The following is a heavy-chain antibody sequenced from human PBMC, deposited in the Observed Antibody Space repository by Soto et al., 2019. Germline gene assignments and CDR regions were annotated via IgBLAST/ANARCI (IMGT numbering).Heavy chain of an antibody. V-gene: IGHV3-23*01. CDR1: EFTFNTYG. D-gene: IGHD6-13*01. Sequence: EVQLLESGGGLVQPGGSLRLSCAASEFTFNTYGMSWARQAPGKGLEWVSAIGASGSTTYYADSVKGRFTISRDNPQTLLYVQMNTLRAEDTAVYYGAKIIASSATGFWGQGTLVTVSS. CDR2: IGASGSTT. CDR3: AKIIASSATGF. J-gene: IGHJ4*02.